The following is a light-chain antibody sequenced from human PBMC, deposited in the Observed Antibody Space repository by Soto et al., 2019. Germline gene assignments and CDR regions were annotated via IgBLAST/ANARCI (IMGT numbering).Light chain of an antibody. Sequence: IVMTQSPDSLAVSLGERATINCKSSQSVLYSSNNKNYLAWYQQTPGQPPKMLIYWASTRESGVPDRFSGSGSGTDVTLTISSLQAEDVAVYYCQQYYNTLYTFGQGTKVEIK. CDR2: WAS. CDR3: QQYYNTLYT. J-gene: IGKJ2*01. V-gene: IGKV4-1*01. CDR1: QSVLYSSNNKNY.